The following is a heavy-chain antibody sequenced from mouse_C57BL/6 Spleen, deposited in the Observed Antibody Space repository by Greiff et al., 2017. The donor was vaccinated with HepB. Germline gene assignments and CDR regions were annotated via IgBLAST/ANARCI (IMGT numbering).Heavy chain of an antibody. CDR3: ARITTVGYAMDY. V-gene: IGHV1-64*01. CDR1: GYTFTSYW. D-gene: IGHD1-1*01. CDR2: IHPNSGST. Sequence: VQLQQPGAELVKPGASVKLSCKASGYTFTSYWMHWVKQRPGQGLEWIGMIHPNSGSTNYNEKFKSKATLTVDKSSSTAYMQLSSLTSEDSAVYYCARITTVGYAMDYWGQGTSVTVSS. J-gene: IGHJ4*01.